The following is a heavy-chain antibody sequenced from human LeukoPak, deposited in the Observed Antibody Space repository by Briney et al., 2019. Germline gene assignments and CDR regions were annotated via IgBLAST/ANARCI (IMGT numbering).Heavy chain of an antibody. CDR3: AKDLGWIQFGY. D-gene: IGHD5-18*01. CDR1: GFTFSSYA. J-gene: IGHJ4*02. CDR2: FSDSGGST. Sequence: GGSLRLSCAASGFTFSSYAMSWVRQAPGKGLECISGFSDSGGSTYYADSVKGRFAISRDNSKNTVYLQLNSLRAEDTAVYYCAKDLGWIQFGYWGQGTLVTVSS. V-gene: IGHV3-23*01.